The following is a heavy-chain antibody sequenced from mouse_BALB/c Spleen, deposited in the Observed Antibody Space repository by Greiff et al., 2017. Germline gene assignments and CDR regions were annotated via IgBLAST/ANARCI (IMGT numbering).Heavy chain of an antibody. V-gene: IGHV1S29*02. CDR1: GYTFTDYN. D-gene: IGHD1-2*01. J-gene: IGHJ3*01. CDR3: ARREIITTAGFAY. Sequence: EVQLQESGPELVKPGASVKISCKASGYTFTDYNMHWVKQSHGKSLEWIGYIYPYNGGTGYNQKFKSKATLTVDNSSSTAYMELRSLTSEDSAVYYFARREIITTAGFAYGGQGTRVTVS. CDR2: IYPYNGGT.